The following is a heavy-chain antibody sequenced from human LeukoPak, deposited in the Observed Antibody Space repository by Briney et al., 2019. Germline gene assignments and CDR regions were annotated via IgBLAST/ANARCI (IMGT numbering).Heavy chain of an antibody. J-gene: IGHJ4*02. CDR3: AKKGGASKYYFDY. CDR1: GLTFSSDV. CDR2: VSGSGGNT. V-gene: IGHV3-23*01. D-gene: IGHD1-26*01. Sequence: GGSLRLSCVASGLTFSSDVMSWVRLAPGKGLEWVSTVSGSGGNTYYADSVKGRLTISRDNSKNTLYLQMNRLRAEDTAVYYCAKKGGASKYYFDYWGQGTLVTVSS.